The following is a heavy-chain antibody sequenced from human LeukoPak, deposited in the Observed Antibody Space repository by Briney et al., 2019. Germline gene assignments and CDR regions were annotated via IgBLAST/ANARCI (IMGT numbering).Heavy chain of an antibody. CDR3: ARVVTYYDFWSGYYLEYGMDV. CDR1: GYTFTVYY. CDR2: INPNSGGT. D-gene: IGHD3-3*01. V-gene: IGHV1-2*02. Sequence: ASVTVSCTASGYTFTVYYMHWVRQAPGQGLEWMGWINPNSGGTNYAQKFQGRVTMTRDTSISTAYMELSRLRSDDPAVYYCARVVTYYDFWSGYYLEYGMDVWGQGTTVTVS. J-gene: IGHJ6*02.